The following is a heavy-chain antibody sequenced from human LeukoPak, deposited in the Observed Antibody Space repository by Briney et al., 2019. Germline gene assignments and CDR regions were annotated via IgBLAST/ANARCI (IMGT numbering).Heavy chain of an antibody. CDR1: GFTFSSYA. CDR2: ISGSGGST. Sequence: GGSLRLSCAASGFTFSSYAMSWVRQAPGKGLEWVSAISGSGGSTYYADSVKGRFTISRDNSKNTLYLQTNSLRAEDTAVYYCAKGYNWNTWYYFDYWGQGTLVTVSS. V-gene: IGHV3-23*01. CDR3: AKGYNWNTWYYFDY. J-gene: IGHJ4*02. D-gene: IGHD1-20*01.